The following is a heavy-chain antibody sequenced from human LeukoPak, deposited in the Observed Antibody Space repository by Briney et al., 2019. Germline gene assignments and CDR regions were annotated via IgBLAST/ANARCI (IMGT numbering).Heavy chain of an antibody. CDR1: SHPLNSAYY. Sequence: PSETLSLTCAVSSHPLNSAYYWVWTRQPPGKGLDWIGSLYHPDSTYYNPSLESRVTMSVDTSRNQISLKLSFVTAADTAVYYCARQFDSYFYYYLDVWGTGTTVTVSS. CDR3: ARQFDSYFYYYLDV. D-gene: IGHD3-10*01. CDR2: LYHPDST. J-gene: IGHJ6*03. V-gene: IGHV4-38-2*01.